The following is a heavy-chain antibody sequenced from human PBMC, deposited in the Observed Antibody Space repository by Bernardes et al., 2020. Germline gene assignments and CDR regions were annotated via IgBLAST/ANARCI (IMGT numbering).Heavy chain of an antibody. CDR2: IIPIFGTA. CDR1: GGTFSSYA. CDR3: AREYYYDSSGYYSSLYYYGMDV. Sequence: SVKVSCKASGGTFSSYAISWVRQAPGQGLEWMGGIIPIFGTANYAQKFQGRVTITADESTSTAYMELSSLRSEDTAVYYCAREYYYDSSGYYSSLYYYGMDVWGQGTTVTVSS. J-gene: IGHJ6*02. D-gene: IGHD3-22*01. V-gene: IGHV1-69*13.